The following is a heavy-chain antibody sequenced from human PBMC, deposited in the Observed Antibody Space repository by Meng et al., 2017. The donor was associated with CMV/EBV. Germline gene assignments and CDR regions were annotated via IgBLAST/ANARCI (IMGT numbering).Heavy chain of an antibody. CDR1: GFTFSSFE. J-gene: IGHJ4*02. CDR2: ISSSGSTI. D-gene: IGHD3-10*01. V-gene: IGHV3-48*03. CDR3: AKDQGEVEYYYGSVEYTPDDYYFDY. Sequence: GESLKISCAASGFTFSSFEMNWVRQAPGKGLEWVSYISSSGSTIYYADSVKGRFTISRDNAKNSLYLQMNSLRAEDTAVYYCAKDQGEVEYYYGSVEYTPDDYYFDYWGQGTLVTVSS.